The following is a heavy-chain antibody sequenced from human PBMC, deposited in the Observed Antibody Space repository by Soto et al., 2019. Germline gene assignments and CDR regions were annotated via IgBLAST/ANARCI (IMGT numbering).Heavy chain of an antibody. CDR2: IYPGDSDT. CDR1: GYSFTNYW. V-gene: IGHV5-51*01. D-gene: IGHD5-12*01. J-gene: IGHJ4*02. Sequence: PGESLKISCQGSGYSFTNYWIGWVRQMPGKRLELMGIIYPGDSDTRYSPSFQDQVTISVDKSISTAYLQWSSLKASDNAIYFCARHRNSGYGHPTFDFWGQGTPVTVSS. CDR3: ARHRNSGYGHPTFDF.